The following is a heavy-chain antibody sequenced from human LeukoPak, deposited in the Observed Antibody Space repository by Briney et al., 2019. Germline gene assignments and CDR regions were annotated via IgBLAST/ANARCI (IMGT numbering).Heavy chain of an antibody. CDR3: ARDRVVVPAAIGWFDP. CDR2: ITSSSYI. V-gene: IGHV3-21*01. Sequence: GGSLRLSCAASGFTFSSYTMNWVRQAPGKGLEWVSSITSSSYIYYADSVKGRFTISRDNAKNSLYLQMNSLRAEDTAVYYCARDRVVVPAAIGWFDPWGQGTLVTVSS. CDR1: GFTFSSYT. D-gene: IGHD2-2*01. J-gene: IGHJ5*02.